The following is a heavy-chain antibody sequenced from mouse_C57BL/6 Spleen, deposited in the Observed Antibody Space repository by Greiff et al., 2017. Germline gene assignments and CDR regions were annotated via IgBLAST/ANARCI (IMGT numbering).Heavy chain of an antibody. CDR1: GYTFTSYW. V-gene: IGHV1-52*01. CDR2: IDPSDSET. D-gene: IGHD1-1*01. J-gene: IGHJ3*01. CDR3: ARMDGSGLRFAY. Sequence: QVQLQQPGAELVRPGSTVKLSCKASGYTFTSYWLHWVKQRPIQGLEWIGNIDPSDSETHYNQKFKDKATLTVDKSSSTAYMQLSSLTSEDSAVYYCARMDGSGLRFAYWGQGTLVTVSA.